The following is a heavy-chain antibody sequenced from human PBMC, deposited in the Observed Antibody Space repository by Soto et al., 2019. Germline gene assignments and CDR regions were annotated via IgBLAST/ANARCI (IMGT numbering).Heavy chain of an antibody. CDR2: IYYSGST. J-gene: IGHJ5*02. CDR3: AKDSGYNYGYFRWFDP. D-gene: IGHD5-18*01. V-gene: IGHV4-39*07. Sequence: PSETLSLTCAVSGASISESSHYWAWIRPPPGKGLEWIASIYYSGSTNYNPPLRSRVTISVDTSKNQFSLKLSSVTAADTAVYYCAKDSGYNYGYFRWFDPWGQGTLVTVSS. CDR1: GASISESSHY.